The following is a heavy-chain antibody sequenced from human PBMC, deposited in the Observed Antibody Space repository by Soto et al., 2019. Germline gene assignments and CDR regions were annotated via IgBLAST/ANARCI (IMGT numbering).Heavy chain of an antibody. Sequence: EVQLLESGGGLVQPGGSLRLSCAASGFTFSSYAMSWVRQAPGKGLEWVSAISGSGGSTYYADSVKGRFTISRDNSKNTLYLQMNSLRAEDTAVYYCASYPKTPVVTRAPRDYWGQGTLVTVSS. CDR2: ISGSGGST. D-gene: IGHD2-21*02. CDR3: ASYPKTPVVTRAPRDY. V-gene: IGHV3-23*01. CDR1: GFTFSSYA. J-gene: IGHJ4*02.